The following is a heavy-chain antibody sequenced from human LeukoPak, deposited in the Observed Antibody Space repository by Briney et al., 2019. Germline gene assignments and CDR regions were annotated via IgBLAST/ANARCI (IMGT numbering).Heavy chain of an antibody. CDR1: GGTFSSYA. J-gene: IGHJ4*02. V-gene: IGHV1-69*01. CDR2: IIPIFGTA. D-gene: IGHD6-13*01. CDR3: AKGGAEAGTLYLEY. Sequence: SVKVSCKASGGTFSSYAISWVRQAPGQGLEWMGGIIPIFGTANYAQKFQGRVTITADESTSTAYMELSSLRSEDTAVYYCAKGGAEAGTLYLEYWGQGTLVTVSS.